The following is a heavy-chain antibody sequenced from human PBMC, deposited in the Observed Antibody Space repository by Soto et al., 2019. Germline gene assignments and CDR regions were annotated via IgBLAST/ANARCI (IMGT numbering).Heavy chain of an antibody. CDR1: GGSISSYY. CDR3: ARDKITGLFDY. V-gene: IGHV4-59*12. D-gene: IGHD2-8*02. CDR2: ISYSGST. Sequence: SETLSLTCTVSGGSISSYYWTWIRQPPGKGLEWIGYISYSGSTKYNPSLKSRLTILIDTSKNQFSLKLTSVTAADTAVYYCARDKITGLFDYWGQGTLVTVS. J-gene: IGHJ4*02.